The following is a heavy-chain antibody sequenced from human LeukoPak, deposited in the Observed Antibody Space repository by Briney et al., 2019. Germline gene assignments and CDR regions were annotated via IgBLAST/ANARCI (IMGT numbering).Heavy chain of an antibody. CDR3: ARDLALSYDFWSGTGHDY. D-gene: IGHD3-3*01. Sequence: PGGSLRLSCAASGFTFSSYSMNWVRQAPGKGLEWVSSISSSSSYIYYADSVKGRFTISRDNAKNSLYLQMNSLRAEDTAVYYCARDLALSYDFWSGTGHDYRGQGTLVTVSS. CDR2: ISSSSSYI. V-gene: IGHV3-21*01. CDR1: GFTFSSYS. J-gene: IGHJ4*02.